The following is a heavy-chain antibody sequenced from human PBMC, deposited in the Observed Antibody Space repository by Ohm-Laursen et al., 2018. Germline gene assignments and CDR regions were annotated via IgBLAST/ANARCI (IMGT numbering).Heavy chain of an antibody. CDR3: ARDLYRVDYGMDV. V-gene: IGHV1-18*01. CDR1: GYTFINYD. CDR2: ISVYNGNT. D-gene: IGHD3-16*01. J-gene: IGHJ6*02. Sequence: SVKVSCKTSGYTFINYDIHWVRQASGQGLEWMGWISVYNGNTNYPQKFQGRVTLTTDTSTTTAYMELRSLTSDDSAVYYCARDLYRVDYGMDVWGQGTLVTVSS.